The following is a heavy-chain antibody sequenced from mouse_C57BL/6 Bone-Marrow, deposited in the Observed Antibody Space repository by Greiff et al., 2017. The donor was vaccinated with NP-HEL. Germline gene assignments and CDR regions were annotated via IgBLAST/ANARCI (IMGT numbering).Heavy chain of an antibody. CDR1: GYTFTSYW. CDR3: ARGGTGTRYFDV. V-gene: IGHV1-64*01. D-gene: IGHD4-1*01. J-gene: IGHJ1*03. Sequence: QVQLQQPGAELVKPGASVKLSCKASGYTFTSYWMHWVKQRPGQGLEWIGMIHPNSGSTNYNEKFQSKLTLTVDKSTSTAYMQISSLTSEDSAVYYCARGGTGTRYFDVWGTGTTVTGSS. CDR2: IHPNSGST.